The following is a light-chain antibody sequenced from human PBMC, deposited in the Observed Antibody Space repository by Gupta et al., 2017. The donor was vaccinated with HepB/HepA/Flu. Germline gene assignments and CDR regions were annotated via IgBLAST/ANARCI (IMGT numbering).Light chain of an antibody. CDR3: QQYGSSPWT. Sequence: EIVLTQSPGTLSLSPGERATLSCRASQSVSSSYLAWYQQRPGQAPRLLIYGASSRATSISDRFSGSGSGTDFTLTISRLEPEDFAVYYCQQYGSSPWTFGQGTKVESK. V-gene: IGKV3-20*01. CDR1: QSVSSSY. J-gene: IGKJ1*01. CDR2: GAS.